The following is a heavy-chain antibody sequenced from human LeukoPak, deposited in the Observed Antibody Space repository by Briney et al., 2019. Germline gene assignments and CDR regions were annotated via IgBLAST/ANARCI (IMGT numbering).Heavy chain of an antibody. CDR3: ARQRGWGFGSYFDY. D-gene: IGHD7-27*01. J-gene: IGHJ4*02. CDR2: IYYSGST. CDR1: GGSISSSDYY. Sequence: PSETLSLTCTVSGGSISSSDYYWGWIRQPPGKGLEWIGYIYYSGSTYYNPSLKSRVIISVDTSKNQFSIKMYSVTAADTAVFYCARQRGWGFGSYFDYWGRGTLVTVSS. V-gene: IGHV4-39*01.